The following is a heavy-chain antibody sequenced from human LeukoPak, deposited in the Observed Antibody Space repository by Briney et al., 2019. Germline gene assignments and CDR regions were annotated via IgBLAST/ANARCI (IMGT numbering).Heavy chain of an antibody. J-gene: IGHJ4*02. V-gene: IGHV4-38-2*02. D-gene: IGHD5-18*01. CDR2: IYHSGST. Sequence: TSETLSLTCTVSGYSISSGYYWGWIRQPPGKGLEWIGSIYHSGSTYYNPSLKSRVTISVDTSKNQFSLKPSSVTAADTAVYYCARGYSYVKYYFDYWGQGTLVTVSS. CDR1: GYSISSGYY. CDR3: ARGYSYVKYYFDY.